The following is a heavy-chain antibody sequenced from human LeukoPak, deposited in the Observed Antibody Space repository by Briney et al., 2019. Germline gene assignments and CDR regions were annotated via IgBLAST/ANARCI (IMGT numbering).Heavy chain of an antibody. CDR1: GYTFTGYF. CDR3: ARDPTTYYYDSSGYLGFDP. CDR2: INPNSGGT. Sequence: ASVKVSCKASGYTFTGYFMHWVRQAPGQGLEWMGWINPNSGGTNYAQKFQGRVTMTRDTSISTAYMELSRLRSDDTAVYYCARDPTTYYYDSSGYLGFDPWGQGTLVTVSS. J-gene: IGHJ5*02. V-gene: IGHV1-2*02. D-gene: IGHD3-22*01.